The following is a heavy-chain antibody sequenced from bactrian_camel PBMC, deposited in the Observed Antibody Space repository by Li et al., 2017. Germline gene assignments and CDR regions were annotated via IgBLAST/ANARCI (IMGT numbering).Heavy chain of an antibody. V-gene: IGHV3S54*01. CDR1: RLITETKT. Sequence: QLVESGGGSVQPGGSLRLSCAHSRLITETKTLAWFRQVPGKKREGVAAIVTADGTPYYIDPPEGRFTISLDAAKNTAYLQIENLTVDDTATYYCASGNSAWMCRALASFFDTFGQGTQVTVS. J-gene: IGHJ4*01. CDR2: IVTADGTP. D-gene: IGHD3*01.